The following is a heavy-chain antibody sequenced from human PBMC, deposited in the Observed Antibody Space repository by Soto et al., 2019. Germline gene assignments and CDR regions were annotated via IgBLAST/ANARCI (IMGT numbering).Heavy chain of an antibody. V-gene: IGHV1-58*02. CDR1: GFTFINSA. J-gene: IGHJ4*02. Sequence: SVKVSCKASGFTFINSAIQWVRQARGQRLEWMGWIVVGSGHINYAQKFQERLSITRDMSTSTAYMELSSLTLKATAVYYCGAAQGGGAPFHFWRPATRATVPS. D-gene: IGHD3-3*02. CDR2: IVVGSGHI. CDR3: GAAQGGGAPFHF.